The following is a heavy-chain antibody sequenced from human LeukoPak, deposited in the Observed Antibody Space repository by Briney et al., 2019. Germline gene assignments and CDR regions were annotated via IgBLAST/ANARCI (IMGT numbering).Heavy chain of an antibody. CDR3: AKEDSSSWSIDY. Sequence: PGGSLRLSCAASGFTFSSYGMHWVRQAPGKGLEGVAFIRYDGSNKYYADSVKGRFTISRDNSKNTLYLQMNSLRAGDTAVYYCAKEDSSSWSIDYWGQGTLVTVSS. J-gene: IGHJ4*02. CDR1: GFTFSSYG. V-gene: IGHV3-30*02. CDR2: IRYDGSNK. D-gene: IGHD6-13*01.